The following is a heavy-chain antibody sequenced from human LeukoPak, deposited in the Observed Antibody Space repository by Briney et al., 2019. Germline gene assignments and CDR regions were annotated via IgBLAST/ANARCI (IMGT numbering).Heavy chain of an antibody. J-gene: IGHJ4*02. V-gene: IGHV3-21*06. CDR2: VSGTSEYI. CDR3: ARWYSSGWYSDY. D-gene: IGHD6-19*01. Sequence: GGSLRLSCAASGFSFSAYSMIWVRQAPGKGLEWVSSVSGTSEYIYYADSVRGRFTISRDNAKNTVYLQMNSLRAEDTAVYYCARWYSSGWYSDYWGQGTLVTVSS. CDR1: GFSFSAYS.